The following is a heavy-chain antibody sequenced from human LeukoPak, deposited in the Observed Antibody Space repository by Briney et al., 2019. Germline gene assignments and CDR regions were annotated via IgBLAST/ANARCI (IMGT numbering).Heavy chain of an antibody. D-gene: IGHD3-22*01. V-gene: IGHV1-18*01. Sequence: ASVKVSCKASGYTFTSYGISWVRQAPGQGLEWMGWISAYNGNTNYAQKLQGRVTMTTDTSTSTAYMELRSLRSDDTAVYYCARDSFKFDSSGGRLLRWGQGTLVTVSS. CDR1: GYTFTSYG. J-gene: IGHJ4*02. CDR2: ISAYNGNT. CDR3: ARDSFKFDSSGGRLLR.